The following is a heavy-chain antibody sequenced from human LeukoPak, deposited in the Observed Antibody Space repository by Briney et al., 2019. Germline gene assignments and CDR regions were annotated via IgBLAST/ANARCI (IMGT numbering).Heavy chain of an antibody. Sequence: PGGSLRLSCAASGFTFSSYSMNWVRQAPGKGLEWVSSISSSSSYIYYADSVKGRFTISRDNAKNSLYLQMNSLRAEDTAVYYCVRCYYDSSGYEDAFDIWGQGTMVTVSS. D-gene: IGHD3-22*01. J-gene: IGHJ3*02. V-gene: IGHV3-21*01. CDR2: ISSSSSYI. CDR1: GFTFSSYS. CDR3: VRCYYDSSGYEDAFDI.